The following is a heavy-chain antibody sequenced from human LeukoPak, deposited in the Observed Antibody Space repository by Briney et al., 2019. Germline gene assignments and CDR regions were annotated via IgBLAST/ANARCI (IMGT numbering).Heavy chain of an antibody. D-gene: IGHD4-17*01. CDR3: ARGPTLTTDY. J-gene: IGHJ4*02. CDR1: GGSISSSSYY. V-gene: IGHV4-39*07. CDR2: IYYSGST. Sequence: SETLSLTCTVSGGSISSSSYYWGWIRQPPGKGLEWIGSIYYSGSTYYNPSLKSRVTISVDTSKNQFSLRLSSVTAADTAVYYCARGPTLTTDYWGQGTLVTVSS.